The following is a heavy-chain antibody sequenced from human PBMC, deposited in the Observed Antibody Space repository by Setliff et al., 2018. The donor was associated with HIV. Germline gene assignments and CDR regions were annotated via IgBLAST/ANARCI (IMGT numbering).Heavy chain of an antibody. D-gene: IGHD6-13*01. Sequence: ASVKVSCKASGYTSTSFSLHWVRQAPGQGLEWMGIINPSGDVIRYAQKFQGRVTMTRDTSTSTVYMELSSLRSEDTAVYYCARKHNYTSSTYVFDYWGQGTLVTVSS. J-gene: IGHJ4*02. CDR3: ARKHNYTSSTYVFDY. CDR2: INPSGDVI. CDR1: GYTSTSFS. V-gene: IGHV1-46*01.